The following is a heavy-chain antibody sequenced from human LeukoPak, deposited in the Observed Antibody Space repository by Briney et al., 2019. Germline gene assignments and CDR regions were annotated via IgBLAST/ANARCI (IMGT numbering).Heavy chain of an antibody. Sequence: GGSLRLSCAASGFTFSSYSMNWVRQAPGKGLEWVSYISSSSSTIYYADSVKGRFTISRDNGQNLLNLQMNSLRAEDTAVYYCARSAPVDVLMVYPTYYFDYWGQGTLVTVSS. CDR1: GFTFSSYS. CDR3: ARSAPVDVLMVYPTYYFDY. D-gene: IGHD2-8*01. CDR2: ISSSSSTI. V-gene: IGHV3-48*01. J-gene: IGHJ4*02.